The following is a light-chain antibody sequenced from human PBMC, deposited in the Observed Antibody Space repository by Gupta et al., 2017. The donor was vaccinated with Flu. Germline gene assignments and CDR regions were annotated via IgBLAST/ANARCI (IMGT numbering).Light chain of an antibody. V-gene: IGKV3-11*01. CDR2: DAS. J-gene: IGKJ4*01. CDR3: QQGNNGPS. Sequence: IVLPQSPATLPLSPGDTATLSCRASQSVSNYLAWYQQKTGQAPRLLIYDASNRATGIPARFSGRGSGTDCTLTISSLEPEDFAVDFCQQGNNGPSFGGGTKVEIK. CDR1: QSVSNY.